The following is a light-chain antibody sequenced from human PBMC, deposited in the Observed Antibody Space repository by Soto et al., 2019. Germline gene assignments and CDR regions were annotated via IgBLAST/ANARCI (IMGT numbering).Light chain of an antibody. V-gene: IGKV1-5*01. CDR2: DAS. Sequence: DIQMTHSPSTLSASVLYIVTITCRASQSISSWLAWYQQKPGKAPKLLIYDASSLESGVPQRFSGSGSGTEFTLTISSLQSEDFAVYYCQKYNNWSWTFGQGTKVDIK. J-gene: IGKJ1*01. CDR1: QSISSW. CDR3: QKYNNWSWT.